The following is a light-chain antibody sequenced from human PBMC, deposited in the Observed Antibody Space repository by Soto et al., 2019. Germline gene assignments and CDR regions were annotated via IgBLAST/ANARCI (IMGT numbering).Light chain of an antibody. CDR3: QQYKNWPPLT. J-gene: IGKJ4*02. V-gene: IGKV3-15*01. CDR2: GAF. Sequence: EIVMTQSPATLSVSPGETATLSCRARPSVRYNFAWSQQKPGQGPRLVIYGAFSRATGIPARFSGSGSGTEFTHTNSSLQSEDFAVYDCQQYKNWPPLTGGGGTKGEIK. CDR1: PSVRYN.